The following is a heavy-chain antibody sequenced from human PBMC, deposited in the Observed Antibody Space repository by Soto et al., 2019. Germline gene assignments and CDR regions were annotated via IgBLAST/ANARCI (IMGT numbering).Heavy chain of an antibody. Sequence: PGESLKISCKGSGYSFTSYWIGWVRQMPGKGLEWMGIIYPGDSDTRYSPSFQGQVTISADKSISTAYLQWSSLKASDTAMYYCARGPDSSGHYYYYYGMDVWGQGTTVTVSS. D-gene: IGHD3-22*01. CDR3: ARGPDSSGHYYYYYGMDV. CDR2: IYPGDSDT. J-gene: IGHJ6*02. CDR1: GYSFTSYW. V-gene: IGHV5-51*01.